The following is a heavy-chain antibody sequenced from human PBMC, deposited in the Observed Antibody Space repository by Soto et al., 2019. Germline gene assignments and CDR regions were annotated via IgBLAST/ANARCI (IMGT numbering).Heavy chain of an antibody. J-gene: IGHJ5*02. CDR3: ARANQYDNWFDP. CDR1: GYTFTSYG. D-gene: IGHD2-2*01. CDR2: LSAYNGNT. Sequence: QVQLVQSGAEVKKPGASVKVSCKASGYTFTSYGISWVRQAPGHRLEWIGWLSAYNGNTNYAQKLQGRVTLTPDTSTSTAYMERRSLRSDDTAVDYCARANQYDNWFDPWGQGTLVTVS. V-gene: IGHV1-18*01.